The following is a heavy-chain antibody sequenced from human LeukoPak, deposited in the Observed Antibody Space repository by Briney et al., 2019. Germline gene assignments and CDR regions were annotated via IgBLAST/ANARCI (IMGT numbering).Heavy chain of an antibody. V-gene: IGHV3-48*01. Sequence: GRSLRLSCAASGFTFSSYSMNWVRQAPGKGLEWVSYISSSSSTIYYADSVKGRFTISRDNAKNSLYLQMNSLRAEDTAVYYCARDPDIRLRRRYYFDYWGQGTLVTVSS. CDR2: ISSSSSTI. J-gene: IGHJ4*02. CDR3: ARDPDIRLRRRYYFDY. D-gene: IGHD4-17*01. CDR1: GFTFSSYS.